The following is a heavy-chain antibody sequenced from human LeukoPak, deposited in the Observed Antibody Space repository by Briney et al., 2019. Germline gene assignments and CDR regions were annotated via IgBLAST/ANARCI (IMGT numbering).Heavy chain of an antibody. V-gene: IGHV2-70*11. Sequence: SGPTLVNPTQTLTLTCTLSGFSLSTSGMCVSWIRQPPGKALEWLARIDWDDDKYYSTSLKTRLTISKDTSKNQVVLTMTNMDPVDTATYYCARTCPSRDGYPPGAFDIWGQGTMVTVSS. J-gene: IGHJ3*02. D-gene: IGHD5-24*01. CDR1: GFSLSTSGMC. CDR2: IDWDDDK. CDR3: ARTCPSRDGYPPGAFDI.